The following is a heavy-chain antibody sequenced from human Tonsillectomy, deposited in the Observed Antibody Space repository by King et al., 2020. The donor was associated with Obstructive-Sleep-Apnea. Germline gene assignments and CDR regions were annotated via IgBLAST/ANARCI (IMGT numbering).Heavy chain of an antibody. Sequence: QLQESGPRLVKPSETLSLICTVSGGSISSNSYHWGWIRQSPGKGPEWIGSIYYNGSPDHNPSLKSRVTISVDTSKNQFSLTLSSVTAADTAVYYCARDHRTYGDWGYAFDIWGQGTMVTVSS. J-gene: IGHJ3*02. V-gene: IGHV4-39*07. CDR1: GGSISSNSYH. CDR3: ARDHRTYGDWGYAFDI. D-gene: IGHD4-17*01. CDR2: IYYNGSP.